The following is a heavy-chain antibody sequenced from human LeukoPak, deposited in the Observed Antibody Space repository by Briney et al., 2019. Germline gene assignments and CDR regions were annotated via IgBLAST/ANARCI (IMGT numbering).Heavy chain of an antibody. V-gene: IGHV1-2*02. CDR3: ARGYQFGGIIYFDY. CDR2: ISPYSGGT. Sequence: GASVKVSCKASGYIFPNFYMHWVRQAPGQGLEWMGWISPYSGGTEYPRRFQGRVTLTRDTSISTAYMELTRLTSDDTAIYYCARGYQFGGIIYFDYWGQGALVTVSS. D-gene: IGHD2-2*01. CDR1: GYIFPNFY. J-gene: IGHJ4*02.